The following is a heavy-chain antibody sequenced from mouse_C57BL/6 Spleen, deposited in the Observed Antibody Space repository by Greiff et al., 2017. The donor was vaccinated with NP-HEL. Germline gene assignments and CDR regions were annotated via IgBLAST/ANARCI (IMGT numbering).Heavy chain of an antibody. J-gene: IGHJ3*01. CDR1: GFTFSSYG. V-gene: IGHV5-6*01. Sequence: VQLKESGGDLVKPGGSLKLSCAASGFTFSSYGLSWVRQTPDKRLEWVATISSGGSYTYYPDSVKGRFTISRDNAKNTLYLQMSSLKSEDTAMYYCARLDVGFAYWGQGTLVTVSA. CDR3: ARLDVGFAY. CDR2: ISSGGSYT.